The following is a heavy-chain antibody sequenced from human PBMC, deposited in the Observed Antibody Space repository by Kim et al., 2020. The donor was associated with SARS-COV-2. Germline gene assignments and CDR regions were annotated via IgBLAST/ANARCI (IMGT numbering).Heavy chain of an antibody. CDR3: ARGGYDIFT. J-gene: IGHJ6*02. Sequence: GVGNYYAASVKGRLTISRHNPKNTLFLQKNSVKVEDTAVYYCARGGYDIFTWGQGTTVTVSS. CDR2: GVGN. V-gene: IGHV3-53*04. D-gene: IGHD3-9*01.